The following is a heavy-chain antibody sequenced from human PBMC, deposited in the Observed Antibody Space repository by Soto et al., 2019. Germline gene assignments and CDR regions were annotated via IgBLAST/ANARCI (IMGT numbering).Heavy chain of an antibody. D-gene: IGHD3-9*01. V-gene: IGHV4-31*11. CDR1: GGSIISADSY. J-gene: IGHJ5*02. Sequence: PSETLSLTCAVSGGSIISADSYWSWIRKHPGKGLEWIGYIAYSGDTYYNPSLRSRVTISADTSENKFSLILTAVTAADTAVYFCARDFERSAIGPWGQGTSVTVSS. CDR3: ARDFERSAIGP. CDR2: IAYSGDT.